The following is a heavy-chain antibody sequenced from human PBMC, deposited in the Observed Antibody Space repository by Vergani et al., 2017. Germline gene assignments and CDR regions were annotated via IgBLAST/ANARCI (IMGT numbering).Heavy chain of an antibody. CDR3: TRHVPCGDGACLHFDH. CDR1: ESSFISNE. CDR2: INPIDSKI. V-gene: IGHV5-51*01. J-gene: IGHJ4*02. D-gene: IGHD2-21*01. Sequence: EVTLVQSGAEVKKPGESLTISCKYSESSFISNEIACVRQMSGKGLQWMGNINPIDSKIAYSPSFQGQAIMSLDKSITTAYLQWRSLKASDTAIYYCTRHVPCGDGACLHFDHWGQGTQVTVSS.